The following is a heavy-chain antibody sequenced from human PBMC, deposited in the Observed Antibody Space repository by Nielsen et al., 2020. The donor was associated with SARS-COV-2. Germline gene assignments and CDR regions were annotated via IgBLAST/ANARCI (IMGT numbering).Heavy chain of an antibody. CDR2: INPSGGST. CDR1: GYTFNSYY. D-gene: IGHD6-13*01. V-gene: IGHV1-46*02. Sequence: ASVKVSCKASGYTFNSYYMHWVRQAPGQGLEWMGIINPSGGSTSYAQKFQGRVTMTRDTSTSTVYMELSSLRSEDTAVYYCARYSSSWYFDYWGQGTLVTVSS. CDR3: ARYSSSWYFDY. J-gene: IGHJ4*02.